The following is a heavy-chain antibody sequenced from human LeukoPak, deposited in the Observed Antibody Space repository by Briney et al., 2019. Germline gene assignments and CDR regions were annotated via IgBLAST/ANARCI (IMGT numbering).Heavy chain of an antibody. V-gene: IGHV1-69*05. J-gene: IGHJ4*02. CDR3: ARADSGTMGAVDY. CDR2: IIPIFGTA. Sequence: SVKVPFKGSGSTFSSYANSLVRQAPGPGPEWIGGIIPIFGTANYAQKFQGRVTITTDESTSTAYMELSSLRSEDTAVYYCARADSGTMGAVDYWGQGTLVTVSS. CDR1: GSTFSSYA. D-gene: IGHD1-7*01.